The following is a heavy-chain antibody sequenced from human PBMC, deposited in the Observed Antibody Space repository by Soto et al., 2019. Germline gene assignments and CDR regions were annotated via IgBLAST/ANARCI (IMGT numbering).Heavy chain of an antibody. CDR3: AAYRDYDSSGLDY. J-gene: IGHJ4*02. CDR2: IYHSGGT. V-gene: IGHV4-30-2*01. Sequence: SETLSLTCAVSGGSISSGGYSWSWIRQPPGKGLEWIGYIYHSGGTYYNPSLKSRAAISVDTSKNQFSLMLSSLTAADTAVYYCAAYRDYDSSGLDYWGRGTLVTVSS. CDR1: GGSISSGGYS. D-gene: IGHD3-22*01.